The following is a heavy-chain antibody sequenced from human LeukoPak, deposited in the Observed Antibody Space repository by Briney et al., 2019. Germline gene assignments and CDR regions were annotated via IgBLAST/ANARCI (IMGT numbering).Heavy chain of an antibody. Sequence: EASVTVSCKASGYTFTGYYMHWVRQAPGQGLEWMGWINPNSGGTNYAQKFQGRVTMTRDTSISTAYMELSRLRSDDTAVYYCAREVKATIIYPGRHQNYYDSSGYPEPVDYWGQGTLVTVSS. D-gene: IGHD3-22*01. CDR1: GYTFTGYY. V-gene: IGHV1-2*02. CDR3: AREVKATIIYPGRHQNYYDSSGYPEPVDY. J-gene: IGHJ4*02. CDR2: INPNSGGT.